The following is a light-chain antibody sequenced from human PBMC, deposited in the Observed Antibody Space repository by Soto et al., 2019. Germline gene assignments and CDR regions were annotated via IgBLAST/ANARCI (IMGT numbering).Light chain of an antibody. CDR3: SSYTTSSTVV. J-gene: IGLJ2*01. V-gene: IGLV2-14*01. CDR2: EVS. Sequence: QSALTRPASVSGSPGQSITISCTGTSSDVGAYGYVSWYQQHPGKAPKLMIYEVSYRPSGVSNRFSGSKSGNAASLTISGLQAENEAHYYSSSYTTSSTVVFGGGTKLTVL. CDR1: SSDVGAYGY.